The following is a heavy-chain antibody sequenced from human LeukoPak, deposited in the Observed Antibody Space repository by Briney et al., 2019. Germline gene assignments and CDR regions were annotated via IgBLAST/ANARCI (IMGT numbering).Heavy chain of an antibody. D-gene: IGHD2-8*01. CDR1: GFTFSSYA. J-gene: IGHJ4*02. CDR2: ITDSGATT. CDR3: ARGRDIVLMVYDPLFDY. V-gene: IGHV3-23*01. Sequence: GGSLRLSCAASGFTFSSYAMSWVRQAPGKGLEWVSTITDSGATTFYADSVKGRFTISRDNSKNTLYLQMNSLRAEDTAVYYCARGRDIVLMVYDPLFDYWGQGTLVTVSS.